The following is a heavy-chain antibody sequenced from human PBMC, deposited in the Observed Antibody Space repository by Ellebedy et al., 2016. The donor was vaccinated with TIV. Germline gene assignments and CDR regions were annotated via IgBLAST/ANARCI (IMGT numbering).Heavy chain of an antibody. V-gene: IGHV4-39*07. CDR3: ARAFYHTSAYYPLPNFDS. Sequence: MPSETLSLTCTVSGGSITNKRHYWGWVRQPPGKGLEWIGSTYYSGNTYYNPSLEGRITISMYTSKNQFSLRLNFVTAADTAVDYCARAFYHTSAYYPLPNFDSWGQGAQVIVSS. J-gene: IGHJ4*02. CDR1: GGSITNKRHY. CDR2: TYYSGNT. D-gene: IGHD3-22*01.